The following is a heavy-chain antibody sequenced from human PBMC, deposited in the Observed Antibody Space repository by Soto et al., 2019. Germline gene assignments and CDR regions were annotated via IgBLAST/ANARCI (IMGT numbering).Heavy chain of an antibody. Sequence: QVQLVQSGAEVKKPGSSVKVSCKASGGTFSSYAISWVRQAPGQGLEWMGGVIPIFGTANYAQKFQGRVTSTEDQSTSTAYTKLGSLRSENTVVYYCARACNGDYDSCYYGTDVWGQGTTVTVSS. CDR2: VIPIFGTA. V-gene: IGHV1-69*12. D-gene: IGHD4-17*01. CDR3: ARACNGDYDSCYYGTDV. J-gene: IGHJ6*02. CDR1: GGTFSSYA.